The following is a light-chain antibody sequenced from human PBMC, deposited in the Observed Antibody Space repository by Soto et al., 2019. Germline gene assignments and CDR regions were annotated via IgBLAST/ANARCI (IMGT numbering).Light chain of an antibody. CDR1: NSDVGGYNY. CDR3: SSYTSSSSLVL. CDR2: DVS. J-gene: IGLJ2*01. V-gene: IGLV2-14*01. Sequence: QSALTQPASVSGSPGQSITISCTGTNSDVGGYNYVSWYQQHPGKAPKLMIYDVSYRPSGVSGRFSGSKSGNTASLTISGLEAEDEADYYCSSYTSSSSLVLFGGGTKLTVL.